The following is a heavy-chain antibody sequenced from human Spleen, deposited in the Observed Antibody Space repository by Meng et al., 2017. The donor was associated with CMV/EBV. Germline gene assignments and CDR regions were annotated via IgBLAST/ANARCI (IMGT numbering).Heavy chain of an antibody. CDR1: GYTFTGYD. CDR2: INPIFGTP. V-gene: IGHV1-69*05. D-gene: IGHD2-2*01. CDR3: ARSLGTVPAAADY. J-gene: IGHJ4*02. Sequence: SVKVSCKASGYTFTGYDMHWVGQAPGQGLEWMGGINPIFGTPNYAQKFQGRVTITTEESTSTAYMELSSLRSEDTAVYYCARSLGTVPAAADYWGQGTLVTVSS.